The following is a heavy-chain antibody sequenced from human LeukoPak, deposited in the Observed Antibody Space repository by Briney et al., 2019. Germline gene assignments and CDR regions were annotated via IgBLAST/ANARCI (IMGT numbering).Heavy chain of an antibody. CDR1: GGSISSSSYY. J-gene: IGHJ5*02. V-gene: IGHV4-39*07. CDR3: ARGSSSWYVKWFDP. D-gene: IGHD6-13*01. CDR2: INHSGSA. Sequence: SETLSLTCTVSGGSISSSSYYWGWIRQPPGKGLEWIGEINHSGSANYNPSLKSRVTISVDTSKNQFSLKLSSVTAADTAVYYCARGSSSWYVKWFDPWGQGTLVTVSS.